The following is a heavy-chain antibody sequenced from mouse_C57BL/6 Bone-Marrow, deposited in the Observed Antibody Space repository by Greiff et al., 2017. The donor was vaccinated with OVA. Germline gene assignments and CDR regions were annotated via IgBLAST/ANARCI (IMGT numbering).Heavy chain of an antibody. J-gene: IGHJ3*01. V-gene: IGHV1-74*01. D-gene: IGHD1-3*01. CDR3: AGGRGAHAWFAY. Sequence: VKQRPGQGLEWIGRIHPSDSDTNYNQKFKGKATLTVDKSSSTAYMQLSSLTSEDSAVYYCAGGRGAHAWFAYWGQGTLVTVSA. CDR2: IHPSDSDT.